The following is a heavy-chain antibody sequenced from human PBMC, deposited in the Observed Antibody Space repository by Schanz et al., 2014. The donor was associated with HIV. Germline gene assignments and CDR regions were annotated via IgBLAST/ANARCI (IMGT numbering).Heavy chain of an antibody. CDR3: ARVWADYGMDV. D-gene: IGHD3-16*01. CDR1: GFIFSNYG. CDR2: SSHDGSVK. Sequence: QVHLVESGGGVVQPGRSLRLSCVGSGFIFSNYGIHWVRQAPGKGLEWVAVSSHDGSVKFYGDSVKGRFTISRDDAKSSLFLQMNSLRAEDTAVYYCARVWADYGMDVWGQGTMVTVSS. V-gene: IGHV3-30*03. J-gene: IGHJ6*02.